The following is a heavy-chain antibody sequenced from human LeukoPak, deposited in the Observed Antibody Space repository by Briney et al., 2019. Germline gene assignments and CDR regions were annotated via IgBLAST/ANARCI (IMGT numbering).Heavy chain of an antibody. CDR3: ARSRAFDL. V-gene: IGHV3-53*01. J-gene: IGHJ4*02. Sequence: SGGSLRLSWVASGFSVRTNYMNWVRQAPGKRPEWVAIIYDSDSTYYTDSVKGRFTISRDSSKNTVYLQMNSLRIEDTALYYCARSRAFDLWGQGTLVTVSS. CDR2: IYDSDST. CDR1: GFSVRTNY.